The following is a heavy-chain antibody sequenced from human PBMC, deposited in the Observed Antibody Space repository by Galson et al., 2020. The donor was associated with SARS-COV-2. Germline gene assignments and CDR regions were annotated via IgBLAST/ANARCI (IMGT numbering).Heavy chain of an antibody. V-gene: IGHV3-21*01. CDR2: ISSSSSYI. D-gene: IGHD2-2*01. CDR3: ASWGDYCSSTSCYTFDY. CDR1: GFTFSSYS. Sequence: NSGGSLRLSCAASGFTFSSYSMNWVRQAPGKGLEWVSSISSSSSYIYYADSVKGRFTISRDNAKNSLYLQMNSLRAEDTAVYYCASWGDYCSSTSCYTFDYWGQGTLVTVSS. J-gene: IGHJ4*02.